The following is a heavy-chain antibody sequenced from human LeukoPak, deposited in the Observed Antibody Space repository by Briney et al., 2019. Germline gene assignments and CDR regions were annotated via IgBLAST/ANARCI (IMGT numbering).Heavy chain of an antibody. J-gene: IGHJ5*02. D-gene: IGHD1-26*01. CDR3: AIVGATPGNWFDP. V-gene: IGHV3-21*01. CDR1: GFTFINAW. CDR2: ISSSSSYI. Sequence: GGSLRLSCAASGFTFINAWMAWVRQAPGKGLEWVSSISSSSSYIYYADSVKGRFTISRDNAKNSLYLQMNSLRAEDTAVYYCAIVGATPGNWFDPWGQGTLVTVSS.